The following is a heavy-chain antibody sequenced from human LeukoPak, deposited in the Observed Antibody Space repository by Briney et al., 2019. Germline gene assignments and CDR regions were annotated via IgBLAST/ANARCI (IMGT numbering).Heavy chain of an antibody. Sequence: PGRSLRLSCAASGFTFSSYTMNWVRQAPGKGLEWVSYISSSSSSIYYADSVKGRFTISRDNAKNSLYLQMNSLRAEDTAVYYCARALDYDFWSGARGSSAFDIWGQGTMVTVSS. V-gene: IGHV3-48*01. CDR2: ISSSSSSI. D-gene: IGHD3-3*01. J-gene: IGHJ3*02. CDR3: ARALDYDFWSGARGSSAFDI. CDR1: GFTFSSYT.